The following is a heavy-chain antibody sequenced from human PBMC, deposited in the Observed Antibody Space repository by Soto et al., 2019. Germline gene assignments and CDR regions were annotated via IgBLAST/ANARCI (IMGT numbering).Heavy chain of an antibody. D-gene: IGHD3-22*01. CDR2: IDPSDSYT. CDR3: ARLYYYDSSGYYYYYYGMDV. CDR1: GYSFTSYW. J-gene: IGHJ6*02. Sequence: XDSLKVSCKCSGYSFTSYWISWVLQMPGKGLEWMGRIDPSDSYTNYSPSFQGHVTVSADKSISTAYLQWSSLKASDTAMYYCARLYYYDSSGYYYYYYGMDVWGQGTTVTVSS. V-gene: IGHV5-10-1*01.